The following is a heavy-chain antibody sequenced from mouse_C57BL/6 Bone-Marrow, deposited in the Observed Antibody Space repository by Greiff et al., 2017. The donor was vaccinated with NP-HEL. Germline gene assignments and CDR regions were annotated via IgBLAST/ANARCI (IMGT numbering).Heavy chain of an antibody. Sequence: EVQLQRSGPVLVKPGASVKMSCKASGYTFTDYYMNWVKQSHGKSLEWIGVINPYNGGTSYNQKFKGKATLTVDKSSSTAYMELNSLTSEDSAVYYCARGVYGNYAWFAYWGQGTLVTVSA. CDR2: INPYNGGT. D-gene: IGHD2-1*01. CDR1: GYTFTDYY. CDR3: ARGVYGNYAWFAY. J-gene: IGHJ3*01. V-gene: IGHV1-19*01.